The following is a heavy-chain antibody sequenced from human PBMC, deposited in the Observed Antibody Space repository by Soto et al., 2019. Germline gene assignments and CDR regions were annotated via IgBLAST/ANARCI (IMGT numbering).Heavy chain of an antibody. CDR3: ARDNGYDAATLDY. J-gene: IGHJ4*02. V-gene: IGHV3-21*02. D-gene: IGHD5-12*01. CDR1: GFTFSTCS. Sequence: EVPLVESGGGLVKPGGSLRLSCAASGFTFSTCSMNWVRQAPGKGLEWVSSSSGSSRNMYYADSVKGRFTISRDNAKNSLYLQMNSLRAEDTAVYYCARDNGYDAATLDYWGQGTLVTVSS. CDR2: SSGSSRNM.